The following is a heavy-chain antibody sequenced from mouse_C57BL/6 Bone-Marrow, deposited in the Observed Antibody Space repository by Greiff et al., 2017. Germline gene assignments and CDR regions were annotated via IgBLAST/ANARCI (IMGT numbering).Heavy chain of an antibody. CDR1: GYSFTGYY. CDR3: ARKYYYGSSYYFDY. J-gene: IGHJ2*01. Sequence: EVQLQQSGPELVKPGASVKISCKASGYSFTGYYMNWVKQSPEKSLEWIGEINPSTGGTTYNQKFKAQATLTVDNSSSTAYMQLKSLTSEDSAVYYGARKYYYGSSYYFDYWGQGTTLTVSS. CDR2: INPSTGGT. D-gene: IGHD1-1*01. V-gene: IGHV1-42*01.